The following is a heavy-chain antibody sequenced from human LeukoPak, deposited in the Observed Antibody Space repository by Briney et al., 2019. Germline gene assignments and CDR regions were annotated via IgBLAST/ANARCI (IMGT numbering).Heavy chain of an antibody. J-gene: IGHJ4*02. CDR1: GFIFNNYG. Sequence: PGGSLRLSCAASGFIFNNYGLIWVRQAPGKGLEWVSGISGSGGSTYYADSVKGRFTISRDNSKNTLSLQMNSLRAEDTAVYYCAKDRDVVITHTLDYWGQGTLVTVSS. V-gene: IGHV3-23*01. CDR2: ISGSGGST. D-gene: IGHD3-22*01. CDR3: AKDRDVVITHTLDY.